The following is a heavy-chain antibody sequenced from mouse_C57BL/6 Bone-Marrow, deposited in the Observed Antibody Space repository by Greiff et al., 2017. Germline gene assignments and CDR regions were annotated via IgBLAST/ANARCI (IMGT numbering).Heavy chain of an antibody. Sequence: EVNVVESGGDLVKPGGSLKLSCAASGFTFSSYGMSWVRQTPDKRLEWVATISSGGSYTYYPASVQGRFTISRDNAKNTLYLQMSSLKTEDTTTYYCARREVAPCDYWGQGTTLTVSS. CDR3: ARREVAPCDY. V-gene: IGHV5-6*02. CDR2: ISSGGSYT. D-gene: IGHD1-1*02. J-gene: IGHJ2*01. CDR1: GFTFSSYG.